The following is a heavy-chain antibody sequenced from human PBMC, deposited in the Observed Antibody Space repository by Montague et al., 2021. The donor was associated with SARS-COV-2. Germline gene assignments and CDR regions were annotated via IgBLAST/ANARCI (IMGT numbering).Heavy chain of an antibody. CDR3: ARHTYYHGSACYWFDP. CDR2: IYYSGST. J-gene: IGHJ5*02. V-gene: IGHV4-39*01. D-gene: IGHD3-10*01. CDR1: GGSISSSSYY. Sequence: SETLSLTCTVSGGSISSSSYYWGWIRQPPGKGLEWIGSIYYSGSTYHNPSLKSPVTISVDTSKYQFSLKLSSVTAADTAVYYCARHTYYHGSACYWFDPWGQGTLVTVSS.